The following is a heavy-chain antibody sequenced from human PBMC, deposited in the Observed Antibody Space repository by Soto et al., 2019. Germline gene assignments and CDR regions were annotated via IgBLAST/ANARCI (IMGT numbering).Heavy chain of an antibody. Sequence: QVQLQESGPGLVKPSETLSLTCTVSGGSVSTGRYYWSWIRQPPGKGLEWIGYIYYTGSTDYNPYRXXRXTXLVDTSKNQSSLKLNSGTAADTAVYYWACDYGGGDYWGQGTLVTVSS. CDR1: GGSVSTGRYY. CDR2: IYYTGST. V-gene: IGHV4-61*01. CDR3: ACDYGGGDY. J-gene: IGHJ4*02. D-gene: IGHD2-15*01.